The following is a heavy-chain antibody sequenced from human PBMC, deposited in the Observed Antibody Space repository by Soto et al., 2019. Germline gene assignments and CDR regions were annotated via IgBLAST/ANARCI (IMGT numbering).Heavy chain of an antibody. J-gene: IGHJ6*02. CDR1: GYTFTSYA. V-gene: IGHV1-3*01. CDR3: ARGRMRYYYHGMDV. Sequence: ASVKVSCKASGYTFTSYAMHRVRQAPGQRLEWMGWINAGNGNTKYSQKFQGRVTITRDTSASTAYMELSSLRSEDTAVYYCARGRMRYYYHGMDVWGQGTTVTVSS. CDR2: INAGNGNT.